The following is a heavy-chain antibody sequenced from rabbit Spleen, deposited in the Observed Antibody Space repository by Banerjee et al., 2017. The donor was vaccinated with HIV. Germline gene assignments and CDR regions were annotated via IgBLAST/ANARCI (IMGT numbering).Heavy chain of an antibody. Sequence: QEQLEESGGDLVKPGASLTLTCTVSGFSLSSSYYMCWVRQAPGKGLEWIACIDAGSSGFTYFATWAKGRFAISKTSSTTVTLQMTRLTAADTATYFCARDTSSSFSSYGMDLWARAPSSPS. CDR1: GFSLSSSYY. CDR3: ARDTSSSFSSYGMDL. D-gene: IGHD1-1*01. V-gene: IGHV1S45*01. J-gene: IGHJ6*01. CDR2: IDAGSSGFT.